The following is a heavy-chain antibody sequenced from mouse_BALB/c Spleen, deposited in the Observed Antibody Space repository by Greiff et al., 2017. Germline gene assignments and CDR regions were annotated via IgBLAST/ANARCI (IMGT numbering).Heavy chain of an antibody. V-gene: IGHV14-3*02. CDR2: IDPANGNT. Sequence: VQLKESGAELVMPGASVKLSCTASGFNIKDTYMHWVKQRPEQGLEWIGRIDPANGNTKYDPKFQGKATITADTSSNTAYLQLSSLTSEDTAVYYCARSGGNYDWFAYWGQGTLVTVSA. CDR1: GFNIKDTY. J-gene: IGHJ3*01. D-gene: IGHD2-1*01. CDR3: ARSGGNYDWFAY.